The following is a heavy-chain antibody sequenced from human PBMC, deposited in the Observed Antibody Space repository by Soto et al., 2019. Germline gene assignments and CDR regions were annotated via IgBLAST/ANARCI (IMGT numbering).Heavy chain of an antibody. CDR3: AREVIAAAGTWGWFDP. J-gene: IGHJ5*02. CDR2: IYHSGST. CDR1: GGSISSSNW. V-gene: IGHV4-4*02. D-gene: IGHD6-13*01. Sequence: SETLSLTCAVSGGSISSSNWWSWVRQPPGKGLEWIGEIYHSGSTNYNPSLKSRVTISVDKSKNQFSLKLSSVTAADTAVYYCAREVIAAAGTWGWFDPWGQGTLVTVSS.